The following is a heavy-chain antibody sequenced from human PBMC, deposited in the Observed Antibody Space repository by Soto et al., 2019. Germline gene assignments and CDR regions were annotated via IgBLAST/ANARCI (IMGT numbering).Heavy chain of an antibody. CDR3: ARDLFEDSDFWSGTWYYFDY. D-gene: IGHD3-3*01. V-gene: IGHV4-30-4*01. CDR1: GGSISSGDYY. CDR2: IYYSGST. Sequence: SETLSLTCTVSGGSISSGDYYWSWIGHPPGKGLEWIGYIYYSGSTYYNPSLKSRVTISVDTSKNQFSLKLSSVTAADTAVYYCARDLFEDSDFWSGTWYYFDYWGQGTLVTVSS. J-gene: IGHJ4*02.